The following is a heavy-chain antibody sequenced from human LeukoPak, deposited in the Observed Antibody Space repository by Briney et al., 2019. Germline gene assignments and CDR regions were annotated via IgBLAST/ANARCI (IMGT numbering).Heavy chain of an antibody. CDR2: INHSGST. J-gene: IGHJ4*02. Sequence: PSETLSLTCAVYGGSFSGYYWSWIRQPPGKGLEWIGEINHSGSTNYNPSLKSRVTISVDTSKNQFSLKLSSVTAADTAVYYCAGGPIIGDYCDSSGYPQPTYFDYWGQGTLVTVSS. CDR3: AGGPIIGDYCDSSGYPQPTYFDY. D-gene: IGHD3-22*01. CDR1: GGSFSGYY. V-gene: IGHV4-34*01.